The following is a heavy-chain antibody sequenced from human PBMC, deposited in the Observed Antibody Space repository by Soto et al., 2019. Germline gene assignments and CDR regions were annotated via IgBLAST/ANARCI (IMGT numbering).Heavy chain of an antibody. CDR2: IYYSGST. D-gene: IGHD3-22*01. J-gene: IGHJ2*01. V-gene: IGHV4-39*01. CDR1: GGSISSSSYY. Sequence: QLQLQESGPGLVKPSETLSLTCTVSGGSISSSSYYWGWIRQPPGKGLEWIGSIYYSGSTYYNPSLKSRVTISVDTSNXXFXLXXSSVTAADTAVYYCARLSGYYYDSSGYYYSEYFDLWGRGTLVTVSS. CDR3: ARLSGYYYDSSGYYYSEYFDL.